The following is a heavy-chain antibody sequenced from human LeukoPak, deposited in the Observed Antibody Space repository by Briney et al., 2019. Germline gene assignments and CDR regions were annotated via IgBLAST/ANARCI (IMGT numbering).Heavy chain of an antibody. Sequence: SETLSLTCTVSGGSISSYYWSWIRQPPGKGLEWIGYIYYSGSTNYNPSLKSRVTISVDTSRNQFSLKLSSVTAADTAVYYCASTPQIGAADYFDYWGQGTLVTVSS. CDR3: ASTPQIGAADYFDY. CDR1: GGSISSYY. D-gene: IGHD3-22*01. V-gene: IGHV4-59*01. CDR2: IYYSGST. J-gene: IGHJ4*02.